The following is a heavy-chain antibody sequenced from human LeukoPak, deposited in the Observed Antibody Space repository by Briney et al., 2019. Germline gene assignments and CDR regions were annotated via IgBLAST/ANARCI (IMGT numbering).Heavy chain of an antibody. J-gene: IGHJ3*02. CDR2: IYTSGST. Sequence: SQTLSLTCTVSGGSISSGSYYWSWIRQPAGKGLEWIGRIYTSGSTNYNPSLKSRVTISVDTSKNQFSLKLSSVTAADTAAYYCARVPLIAAARPLDAFDIWGQGTMVTVSS. CDR1: GGSISSGSYY. V-gene: IGHV4-61*02. CDR3: ARVPLIAAARPLDAFDI. D-gene: IGHD6-13*01.